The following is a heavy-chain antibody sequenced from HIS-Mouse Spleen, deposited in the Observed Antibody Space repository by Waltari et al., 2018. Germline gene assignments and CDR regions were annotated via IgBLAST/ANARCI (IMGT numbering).Heavy chain of an antibody. D-gene: IGHD6-13*01. J-gene: IGHJ2*01. V-gene: IGHV4-39*07. CDR2: IYYSGRT. Sequence: QLQLQESGPGLVKPSETLSLTCTVSGGSISSSSYYWGWIRQSPGKGLEWIGSIYYSGRTYYNPSLKGRVTISVDTSKNQFSLKLSSVTAADTAVYYCAREIPYSSSWYDWYFDLWGRGTLVTVSS. CDR1: GGSISSSSYY. CDR3: AREIPYSSSWYDWYFDL.